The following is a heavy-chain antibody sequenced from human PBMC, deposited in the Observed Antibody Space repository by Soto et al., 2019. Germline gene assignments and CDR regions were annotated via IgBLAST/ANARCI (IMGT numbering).Heavy chain of an antibody. J-gene: IGHJ2*01. CDR3: AREGGSGSTDWYFNV. CDR2: IFQSGST. D-gene: IGHD1-26*01. CDR1: GGSISSGGYS. V-gene: IGHV4-30-2*01. Sequence: QLQLQESGPGLVKPSQTLSLTCAVSGGSISSGGYSWSWLRQPPGKGLEWIGYIFQSGSTYYNPSIKSRVSISVDGSKNPFSLLLRSVTAADTAVYYCAREGGSGSTDWYFNVWGRGTLVTVSS.